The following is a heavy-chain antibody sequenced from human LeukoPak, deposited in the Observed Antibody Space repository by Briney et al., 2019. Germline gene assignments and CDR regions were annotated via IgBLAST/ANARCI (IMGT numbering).Heavy chain of an antibody. CDR1: GFTFSSYG. CDR3: AKDRGYCSGGSCYSPAFDY. D-gene: IGHD2-15*01. CDR2: IRYDGSNK. J-gene: IGHJ4*02. V-gene: IGHV3-30*02. Sequence: GGSLRLSCAASGFTFSSYGMHWVRQAPGKGLEWVAFIRYDGSNKYYADSVKGRFTISRDNSKNTLYLQMNSLRAEDTAVYYCAKDRGYCSGGSCYSPAFDYWGQGTLVTASS.